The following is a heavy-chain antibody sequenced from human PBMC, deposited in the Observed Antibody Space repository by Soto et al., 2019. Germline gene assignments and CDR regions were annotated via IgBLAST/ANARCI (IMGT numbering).Heavy chain of an antibody. CDR1: GYTFTSYY. CDR2: INPSGGST. V-gene: IGHV1-46*01. D-gene: IGHD2-21*02. J-gene: IGHJ4*02. Sequence: QVQLVQSGAEVKKPGASVKVSCKASGYTFTSYYMHWVRQAPGQGLEWMGIINPSGGSTSYAQKFQGRVTMTRDTTTSTAYVELRSLSSEDTAVYYCATLSRYGGNSGIYYFGYWGQGTLVTVS. CDR3: ATLSRYGGNSGIYYFGY.